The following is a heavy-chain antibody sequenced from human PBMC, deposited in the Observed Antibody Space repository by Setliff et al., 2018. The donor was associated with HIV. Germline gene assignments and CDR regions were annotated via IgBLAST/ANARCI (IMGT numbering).Heavy chain of an antibody. Sequence: SETLSLTCTVSGGSISSSSYYWGWIRQPPGKGLEWIGDISYSGNTYYNPSLKSRVTISLDTSKNQFSLKLISVTAADTAVYYCVGGRSYGYWYFDLWGRGTLVTVSS. J-gene: IGHJ2*01. CDR3: VGGRSYGYWYFDL. D-gene: IGHD4-17*01. CDR1: GGSISSSSYY. CDR2: ISYSGNT. V-gene: IGHV4-39*07.